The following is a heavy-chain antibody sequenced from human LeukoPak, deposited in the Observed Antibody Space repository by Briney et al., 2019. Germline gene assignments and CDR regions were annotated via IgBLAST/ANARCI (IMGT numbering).Heavy chain of an antibody. V-gene: IGHV3-33*01. CDR1: GFILNDYG. CDR2: IWFDKNQ. J-gene: IGHJ6*02. Sequence: GGSLRLSCAASGFILNDYGMHWVRQAPGKGLEWVADIWFDKNQHFADSVRGRFAISRDNSKNTVYLQINSLRAEDTAVYYCARDRHCVNGVCHSPPGMDVWGQGTTVTVSS. CDR3: ARDRHCVNGVCHSPPGMDV. D-gene: IGHD2-8*01.